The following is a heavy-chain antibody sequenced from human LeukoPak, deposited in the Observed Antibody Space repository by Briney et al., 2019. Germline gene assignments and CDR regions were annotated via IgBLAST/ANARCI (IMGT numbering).Heavy chain of an antibody. CDR2: ISSDSSYI. J-gene: IGHJ4*02. V-gene: IGHV3-21*01. Sequence: PGGSLRLSCAASGFNFNTYTMNWVRQAPGKGLEWVSSISSDSSYIYYADAVHGRFTVSRDNAKYSLYLQMNSLRAEDTAVYSCARSFCSGGSRQWIPFDFWGQGTLVTVSS. D-gene: IGHD2-15*01. CDR3: ARSFCSGGSRQWIPFDF. CDR1: GFNFNTYT.